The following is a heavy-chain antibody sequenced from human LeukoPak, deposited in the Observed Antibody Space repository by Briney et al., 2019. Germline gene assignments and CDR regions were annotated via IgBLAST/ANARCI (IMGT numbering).Heavy chain of an antibody. CDR2: IHYSGRT. D-gene: IGHD5-12*01. V-gene: IGHV4-59*01. CDR1: GGXISSNY. CDR3: ATEVAPSDHYYYYGMDV. Sequence: PSETLSLTCTVSGGXISSNYCSWVRQPPGKGLEWLGDIHYSGRTNYNPSLKSRVTISVDTSKNQFSLKLSSVTAADTAVYYCATEVAPSDHYYYYGMDVWGQGTTVTVSS. J-gene: IGHJ6*02.